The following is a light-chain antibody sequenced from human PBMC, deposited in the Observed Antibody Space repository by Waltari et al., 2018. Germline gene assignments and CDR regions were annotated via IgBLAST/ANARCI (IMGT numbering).Light chain of an antibody. CDR2: KDF. J-gene: IGLJ2*01. CDR1: VLAKGY. CDR3: YSAADNRLL. V-gene: IGLV3-27*01. Sequence: SYELTQPSSESVSQGQTATTTCSGDVLAKGYVRWFVQRPGQAPGLVFYKDFERPPGIPERFSGSRSGTTVTLTISGAQVEDEAEYYCYSAADNRLLFGGGTNLTVL.